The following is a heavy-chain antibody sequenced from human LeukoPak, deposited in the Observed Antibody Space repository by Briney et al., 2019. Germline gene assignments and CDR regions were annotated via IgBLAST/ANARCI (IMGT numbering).Heavy chain of an antibody. CDR1: GFTFSHYW. V-gene: IGHV3-74*01. D-gene: IGHD2-2*01. CDR3: ARVGHCSSTACFIDY. CDR2: IESDGGRT. J-gene: IGHJ4*02. Sequence: GGSLRLSCAASGFTFSHYWMHWVRQAPGKGLVWVSRIESDGGRTDYADSLKGRFTISRDNAKNTLYLEMNSQRAEDTAVYYCARVGHCSSTACFIDYWGQGTLVTVSS.